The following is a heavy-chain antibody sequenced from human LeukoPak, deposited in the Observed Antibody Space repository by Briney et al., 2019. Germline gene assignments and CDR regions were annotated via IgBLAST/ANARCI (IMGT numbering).Heavy chain of an antibody. CDR3: ARWRKYYYDSSGYYYFDY. CDR2: IYYSGST. J-gene: IGHJ4*02. V-gene: IGHV4-59*01. CDR1: GGSISSYY. D-gene: IGHD3-22*01. Sequence: PSETLSLTCTVSGGSISSYYWSWIRQPPGKGLEWIGYIYYSGSTNYNPSLKSRVTISVDTSKNQFSLKLSSVTAAHTAVYYCARWRKYYYDSSGYYYFDYWGQGTLVTVSS.